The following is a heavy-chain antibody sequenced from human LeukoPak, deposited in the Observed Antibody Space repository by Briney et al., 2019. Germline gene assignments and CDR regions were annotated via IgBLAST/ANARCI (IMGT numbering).Heavy chain of an antibody. Sequence: GASVKVSCKASGGTFSSYAISWVRQAPGQGLGWMGGIIPIFGTANYAQKFQGRVTITTDESTSTAYMELSSLRSDDTAVYYCARDHDPFAAADPNWFDPWGQGTLVTVFS. CDR2: IIPIFGTA. D-gene: IGHD6-13*01. CDR3: ARDHDPFAAADPNWFDP. J-gene: IGHJ5*02. V-gene: IGHV1-69*05. CDR1: GGTFSSYA.